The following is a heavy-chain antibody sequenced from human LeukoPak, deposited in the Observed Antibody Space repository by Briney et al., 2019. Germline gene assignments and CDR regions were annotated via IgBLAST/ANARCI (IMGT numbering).Heavy chain of an antibody. CDR3: ASRRGIAAAGTWFDP. Sequence: SETLSLTCAVYGGSFSGYYWSWIRQPPGKGLEWIGYIYHSGSTYYNPSLKSRVTISVDRSKNQFSLKLSSVTAADTAVYYCASRRGIAAAGTWFDPWGQGTLVTVSS. CDR2: IYHSGST. CDR1: GGSFSGYY. J-gene: IGHJ5*02. V-gene: IGHV4-34*01. D-gene: IGHD6-13*01.